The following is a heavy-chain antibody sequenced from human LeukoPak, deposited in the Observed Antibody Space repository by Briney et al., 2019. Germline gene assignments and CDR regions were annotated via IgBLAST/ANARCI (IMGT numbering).Heavy chain of an antibody. CDR2: ISGSGGST. V-gene: IGHV3-23*01. Sequence: GGSLRLSCAASGFTFSSYAMSWVRQAPGKGLEWVSAISGSGGSTYYADSAKGRFTISRDNSKNTLYLHMNSLRAEDTAVYYCAGKELAPDYFDYWGQGTLVTVSS. D-gene: IGHD1-26*01. J-gene: IGHJ4*02. CDR3: AGKELAPDYFDY. CDR1: GFTFSSYA.